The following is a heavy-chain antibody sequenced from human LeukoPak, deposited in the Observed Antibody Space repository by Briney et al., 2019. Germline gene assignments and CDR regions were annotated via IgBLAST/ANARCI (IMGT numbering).Heavy chain of an antibody. D-gene: IGHD6-19*01. CDR3: ARTSTSGWDFDY. J-gene: IGHJ4*02. V-gene: IGHV4-39*01. CDR2: IYYSGTT. CDR1: GDSISSNSYS. Sequence: PSETLSLTCTVSGDSISSNSYSWGWIRQPPGKGLEWIGSIYYSGTTYYNPSLRSRVTISVDTSKNEFSLKLSSVTAADTAVYYCARTSTSGWDFDYWGQGTLVTVSS.